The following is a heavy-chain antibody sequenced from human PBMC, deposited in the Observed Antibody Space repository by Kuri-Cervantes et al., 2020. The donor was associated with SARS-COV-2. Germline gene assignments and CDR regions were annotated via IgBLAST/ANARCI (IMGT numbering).Heavy chain of an antibody. D-gene: IGHD6-13*01. Sequence: GGSLRLSCAASGFTISSYNMNWVRQAPGKGLEWVSSISSSSSYIYYADSVKGRFTISRDNAKNSLYLQMNSLRAEDTAVYYCARERGSSWYSSKAFDIWGQGTMVTVSS. V-gene: IGHV3-21*01. CDR1: GFTISSYN. CDR3: ARERGSSWYSSKAFDI. CDR2: ISSSSSYI. J-gene: IGHJ3*02.